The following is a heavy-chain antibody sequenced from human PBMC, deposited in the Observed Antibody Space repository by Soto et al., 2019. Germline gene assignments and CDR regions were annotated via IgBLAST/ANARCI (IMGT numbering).Heavy chain of an antibody. CDR3: AKDMVYSSSWYYFDY. Sequence: AGGSLRLSCAASGFTFDDYAMHWVRQAPGKGLEWVSGISWNSGSIGYADSVKGRFTISRDNAKNSLYLQMNSLRAEDTALYYCAKDMVYSSSWYYFDYWGQGTLVTVSS. D-gene: IGHD6-6*01. CDR2: ISWNSGSI. V-gene: IGHV3-9*01. J-gene: IGHJ4*02. CDR1: GFTFDDYA.